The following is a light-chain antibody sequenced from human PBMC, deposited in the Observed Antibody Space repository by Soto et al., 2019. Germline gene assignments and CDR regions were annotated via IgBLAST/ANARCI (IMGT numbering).Light chain of an antibody. Sequence: DIQMTQSPSTLSASVGDRVTITCRASQSINSWLAWYQQKPGKAPNLLISDASSLESGVPSRFSGSGSGTEFTLTISSLQPGDFATYYCQQDNYYPYTFGQGTKLEIK. J-gene: IGKJ2*01. CDR2: DAS. V-gene: IGKV1-5*01. CDR3: QQDNYYPYT. CDR1: QSINSW.